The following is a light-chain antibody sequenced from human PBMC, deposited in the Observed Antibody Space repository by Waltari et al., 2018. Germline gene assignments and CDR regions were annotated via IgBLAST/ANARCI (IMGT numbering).Light chain of an antibody. V-gene: IGKV1-5*03. J-gene: IGKJ1*01. CDR1: QSISRW. Sequence: DIQMTQSPYTLSASVGDKVTITCRASQSISRWVAWYQQKQGKAPKLLIYRLYSLESGVPSRFSGTGSETEFTLTISSLQPDDFATYYCQQYNSRPWTFGQGTKVEIK. CDR3: QQYNSRPWT. CDR2: RLY.